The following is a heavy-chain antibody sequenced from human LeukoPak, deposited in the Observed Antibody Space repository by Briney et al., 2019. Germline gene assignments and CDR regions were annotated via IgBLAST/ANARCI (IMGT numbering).Heavy chain of an antibody. J-gene: IGHJ3*01. CDR3: ARDRSGYANDAFDF. CDR2: ISSSSGTI. V-gene: IGHV3-48*02. Sequence: GGSLRLSCAASGFTFSSYNMIWVRQAPGKGLEWVAYISSSSGTIYYAASLKGRFTISRDTAKNSLHLQMNSLSDEDTAVYHCARDRSGYANDAFDFWGQGTMVSVSS. CDR1: GFTFSSYN. D-gene: IGHD3-3*01.